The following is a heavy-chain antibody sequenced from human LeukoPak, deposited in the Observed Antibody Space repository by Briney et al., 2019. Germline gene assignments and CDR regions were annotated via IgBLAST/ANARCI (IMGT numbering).Heavy chain of an antibody. D-gene: IGHD6-19*01. CDR2: IRHDESVR. V-gene: IGHV3-30*02. Sequence: GGSLGLSCAASGISFSSYAVTWVRQAPGKGLEWVAFIRHDESVRYYADSVKGRFTISRDNSKNTLSLQMNSLRPEDTAVYYCAKGPSQGATWLGDYWGQGILVTVSS. CDR3: AKGPSQGATWLGDY. CDR1: GISFSSYA. J-gene: IGHJ4*02.